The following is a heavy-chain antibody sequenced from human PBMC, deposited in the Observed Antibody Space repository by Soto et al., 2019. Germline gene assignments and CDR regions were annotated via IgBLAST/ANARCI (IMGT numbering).Heavy chain of an antibody. CDR2: MYSGGST. Sequence: EVQLVESGGGLVQPGGSLRLSCAAFGFTVSGSYMTWVRQAPGKGLEWVSVMYSGGSTYYADSVKGRFTVSRDTSKNTLYLQMNNLRAGDTAVYYCTRDSSPTVTADSWGQGTLVTVSS. V-gene: IGHV3-66*01. J-gene: IGHJ4*02. CDR1: GFTVSGSY. D-gene: IGHD4-17*01. CDR3: TRDSSPTVTADS.